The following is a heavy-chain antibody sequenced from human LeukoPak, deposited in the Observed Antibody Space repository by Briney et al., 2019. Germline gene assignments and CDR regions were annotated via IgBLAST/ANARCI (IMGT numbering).Heavy chain of an antibody. D-gene: IGHD3-10*01. Sequence: ASVTVSCKASGYTFTGYYMHWVRQAPGQGLEWMGRINPNSGGTNYAQKFQGRVTMTRDTSISTAYMELSRLRSDDTAVYYCARGRGENNWFDPWGQGTLVTVSS. CDR2: INPNSGGT. CDR3: ARGRGENNWFDP. V-gene: IGHV1-2*06. CDR1: GYTFTGYY. J-gene: IGHJ5*02.